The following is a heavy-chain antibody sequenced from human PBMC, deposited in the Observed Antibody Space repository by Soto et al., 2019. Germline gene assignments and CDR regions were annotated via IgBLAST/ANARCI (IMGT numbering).Heavy chain of an antibody. D-gene: IGHD2-8*01. CDR3: ARDLYAGCGPGY. CDR2: ISDSGTDK. V-gene: IGHV3-21*01. J-gene: IGHJ4*02. Sequence: EVQLVESGGGLVKPGGSLRLSCAASGFTFSAYSINWVRQAPGKGLEWVSSISDSGTDKYYADSVTGRFTISRDNAKNSLYLQMNSLRAEDTGLYYCARDLYAGCGPGYWGQGTLVTVSS. CDR1: GFTFSAYS.